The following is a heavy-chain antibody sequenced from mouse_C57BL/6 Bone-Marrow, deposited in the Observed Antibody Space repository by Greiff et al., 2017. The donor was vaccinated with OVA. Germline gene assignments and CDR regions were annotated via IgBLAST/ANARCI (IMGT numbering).Heavy chain of an antibody. J-gene: IGHJ3*01. Sequence: EVQLQQSGAELVRPGASVKLSCTASGFNIKDDYMHWVKQRPEQGLEWIGWIDPENGDTEYASKFQGKATITADTSSNTAYLQLSSLTSEDTAVYYCTSPGLLDSPFAYWGQGTLVTVSA. V-gene: IGHV14-4*01. CDR3: TSPGLLDSPFAY. D-gene: IGHD3-2*01. CDR2: IDPENGDT. CDR1: GFNIKDDY.